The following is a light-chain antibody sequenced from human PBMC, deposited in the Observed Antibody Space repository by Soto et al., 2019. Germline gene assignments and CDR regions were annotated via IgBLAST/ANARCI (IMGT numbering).Light chain of an antibody. CDR3: SSYANSRTVI. Sequence: QSALTQPASVSGSPGQSITISCTGTSSDVGGNYVSWYDSWYQQHPGKVPKLIIYDDDDRPSGVSNRFSGSKSGSTASLTISGLQAEDEADYYCSSYANSRTVIFGGGTKLTVL. CDR2: DDD. V-gene: IGLV2-14*03. CDR1: SSDVGGNYVSWY. J-gene: IGLJ2*01.